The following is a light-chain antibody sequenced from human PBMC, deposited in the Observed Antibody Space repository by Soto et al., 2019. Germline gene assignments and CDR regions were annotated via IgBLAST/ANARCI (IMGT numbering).Light chain of an antibody. Sequence: DIQMTQSPSSLSASVGDRVTITCRASQTITNCLNWYQHKPGKAPKLLIYAASSLQSGVPSRFSGSGSGTDLTLTISSLQPEDFATYYCQQSYSTPRTFGQGTKVEIK. V-gene: IGKV1-39*01. J-gene: IGKJ1*01. CDR2: AAS. CDR1: QTITNC. CDR3: QQSYSTPRT.